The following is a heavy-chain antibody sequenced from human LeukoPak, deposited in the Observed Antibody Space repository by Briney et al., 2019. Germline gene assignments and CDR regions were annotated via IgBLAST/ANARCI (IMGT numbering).Heavy chain of an antibody. Sequence: GGSLRLSCAASGFTFSSYAMSWFRQAPGKGLEWVSGITDSGFTTFYANSVKGRFTISRENSKNTLYLQMNSLRAEDTAVYYCANAGFCSSTTCYNPFDHWGQGTLVTVSS. D-gene: IGHD2-2*02. V-gene: IGHV3-23*01. J-gene: IGHJ4*02. CDR3: ANAGFCSSTTCYNPFDH. CDR2: ITDSGFTT. CDR1: GFTFSSYA.